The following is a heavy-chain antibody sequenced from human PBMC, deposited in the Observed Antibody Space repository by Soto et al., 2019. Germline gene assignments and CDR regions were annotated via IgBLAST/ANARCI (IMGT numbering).Heavy chain of an antibody. V-gene: IGHV5-51*01. CDR1: GYSFTSYW. Sequence: CKGSGYSFTSYWISWVRQMPGKGLEWMGNIYPGDSDTRYSPSFQGQVTISADKSISTAYLQWSSLNASDTAPYYGAELTAAGKDVFNIWGQGTMVTVSS. CDR3: AELTAAGKDVFNI. CDR2: IYPGDSDT. J-gene: IGHJ3*02. D-gene: IGHD6-13*01.